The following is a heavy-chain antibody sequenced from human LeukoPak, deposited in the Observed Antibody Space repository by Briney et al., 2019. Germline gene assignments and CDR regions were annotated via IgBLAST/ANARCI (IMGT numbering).Heavy chain of an antibody. J-gene: IGHJ6*01. Sequence: GGSLRLSCAASGFTFSSYAMRWVRQAPGKGLEWVAVISYDGSNKYYADSVKGRFTISRDNSKNTLYLQMNSLRAEDTAVYYCARDRRGLYDFWSGYHGMDVWGQGTTVTVSS. D-gene: IGHD3-3*01. V-gene: IGHV3-30-3*01. CDR3: ARDRRGLYDFWSGYHGMDV. CDR2: ISYDGSNK. CDR1: GFTFSSYA.